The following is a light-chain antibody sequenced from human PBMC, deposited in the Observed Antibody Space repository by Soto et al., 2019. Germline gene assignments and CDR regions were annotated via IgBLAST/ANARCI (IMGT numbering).Light chain of an antibody. CDR1: SSDVGGYNY. CDR2: EVS. J-gene: IGLJ3*02. V-gene: IGLV2-14*01. CDR3: SSYTSSSTRV. Sequence: QSALTQPASVSGSPGQSITISCSGTSSDVGGYNYVSWYQQHPGKAPKLMIYEVSNRPSGFSNRFSGSKSGNTASLTISGLQAEDEDDDYCSSYTSSSTRVFGGGTKLTVL.